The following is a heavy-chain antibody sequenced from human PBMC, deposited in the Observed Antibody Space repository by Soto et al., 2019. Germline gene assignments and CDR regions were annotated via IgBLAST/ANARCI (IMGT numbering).Heavy chain of an antibody. CDR3: ARLGRRSSGWYEGDSFDY. D-gene: IGHD6-19*01. J-gene: IGHJ4*02. CDR1: GGNSSNNY. V-gene: IGHV3-66*01. Sequence: GSKRDRWAASGGNSSNNYMSWVSKEKRKWLELVSVIYSGGSTYYADSVKGRFTISRDNSKNTLYLQMNSLRAEDTAVYYCARLGRRSSGWYEGDSFDYWGQGTLVTVS. CDR2: IYSGGST.